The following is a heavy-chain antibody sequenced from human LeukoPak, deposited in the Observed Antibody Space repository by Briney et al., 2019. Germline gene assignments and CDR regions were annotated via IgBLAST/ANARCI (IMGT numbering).Heavy chain of an antibody. D-gene: IGHD1-26*01. CDR1: GYTFTSYG. CDR2: ISAYNGNT. V-gene: IGHV1-18*01. CDR3: ARVDRWELLPTLDY. J-gene: IGHJ4*02. Sequence: ASVKVSCKASGYTFTSYGISRVRQAPGQGLEWMGWISAYNGNTNYAQKLQGRVTMTTDTSTSTAYMELRSLRSDDTAVYYCARVDRWELLPTLDYWGQGTLVTVSS.